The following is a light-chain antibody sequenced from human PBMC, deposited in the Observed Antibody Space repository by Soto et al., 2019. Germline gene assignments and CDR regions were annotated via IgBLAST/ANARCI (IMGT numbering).Light chain of an antibody. CDR1: SSDDGGYNY. CDR3: SSYTSFSTVV. CDR2: DVS. J-gene: IGLJ2*01. Sequence: QSALTQPASVSGSPGQSITISCTGTSSDDGGYNYVSWYQQHPGKAPKLMIYDVSNRPSGVSNRFSGSKSGNTASLTISGLQAEDEADYYCSSYTSFSTVVFGGGTKLTVL. V-gene: IGLV2-14*01.